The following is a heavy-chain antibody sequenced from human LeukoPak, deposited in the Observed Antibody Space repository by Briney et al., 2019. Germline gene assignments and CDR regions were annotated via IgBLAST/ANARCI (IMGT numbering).Heavy chain of an antibody. CDR2: IYYSGST. CDR1: GGSISSGDYY. CDR3: ARRGDGYNYDFDY. D-gene: IGHD5-24*01. J-gene: IGHJ4*02. V-gene: IGHV4-30-4*01. Sequence: SETLSLTCTVSGGSISSGDYYWSWIRQPPGKGLEWIGYIYYSGSTYYNPSLESRVTISVDTSKNQFSLKLSSVTAADTAVYYCARRGDGYNYDFDYWGQGTLVTVSS.